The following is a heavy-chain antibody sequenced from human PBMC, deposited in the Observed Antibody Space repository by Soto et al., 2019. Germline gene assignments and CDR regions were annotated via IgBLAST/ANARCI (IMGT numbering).Heavy chain of an antibody. CDR3: AKGKSGSDAFDI. D-gene: IGHD5-12*01. CDR2: ISGSGGST. Sequence: GSLRISCAASGFTFSSYAMSWVRQAPGKGLEWVSAISGSGGSTYYADSVKGRFTISRDNSKNTLYLQMNSLRAEDTAVYYCAKGKSGSDAFDIWGQGTMVTVSS. CDR1: GFTFSSYA. V-gene: IGHV3-23*01. J-gene: IGHJ3*02.